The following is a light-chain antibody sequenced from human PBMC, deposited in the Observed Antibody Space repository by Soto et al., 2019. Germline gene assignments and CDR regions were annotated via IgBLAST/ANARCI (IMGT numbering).Light chain of an antibody. J-gene: IGKJ1*01. CDR2: KVS. Sequence: DVVLTQSPLSLPVTLGQPASISCRASQSLVYSDGNTYLNWFQQRPGQSPRRLIYKVSNRESGVPDRFSGGESDADITRKISMVGAEDVVVYYRLQTTHWPRTCGQGTKVEIK. V-gene: IGKV2-30*01. CDR3: LQTTHWPRT. CDR1: QSLVYSDGNTY.